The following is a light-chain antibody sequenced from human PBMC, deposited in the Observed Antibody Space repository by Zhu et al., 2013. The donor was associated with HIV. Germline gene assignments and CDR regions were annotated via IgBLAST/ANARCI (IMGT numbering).Light chain of an antibody. V-gene: IGLV2-14*01. CDR2: EVS. CDR3: SSYTSSGTHV. J-gene: IGLJ1*01. Sequence: QSALTQPASVSGSPGQSITISCTGTSSDVGGYNYVSWYQQYPGKAPKLMIYEVSNRPSGVSNRFSDSKSGNTASLTISGLQAEDEADYYCSSYTSSGTHVFGTGTKVTVL. CDR1: SSDVGGYNY.